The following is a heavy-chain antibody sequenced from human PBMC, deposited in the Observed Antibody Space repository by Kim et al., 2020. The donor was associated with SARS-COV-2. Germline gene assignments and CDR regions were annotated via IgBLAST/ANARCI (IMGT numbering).Heavy chain of an antibody. CDR1: GFTFSSYA. CDR2: ISYDGSNK. Sequence: GGSLRLSCAASGFTFSSYAMHWVRQAPGKGLEWVAVISYDGSNKYYADSVKGRFTISRDNSKNTLYLQMNSLRAEDTAVYYCARETVGVHGDWGQGTLVTVSS. J-gene: IGHJ4*02. CDR3: ARETVGVHGD. D-gene: IGHD3-10*01. V-gene: IGHV3-30*04.